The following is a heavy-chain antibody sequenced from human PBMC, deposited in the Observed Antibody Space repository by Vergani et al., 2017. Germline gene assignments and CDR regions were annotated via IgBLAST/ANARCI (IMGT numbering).Heavy chain of an antibody. D-gene: IGHD1-1*01. J-gene: IGHJ4*02. V-gene: IGHV3-11*04. CDR2: ISGSGHTK. CDR3: SRDLLPGNLLLLYY. Sequence: QVQLVESGGGLVKPGGSLRLYCAASGFTFSDYYMTWIRQAPGKGLEWISYISGSGHTKYYADSVKGRVAISRGKAKNSLYLQMNNLRVEDTAVYYCSRDLLPGNLLLLYYWGQGTLISVSS. CDR1: GFTFSDYY.